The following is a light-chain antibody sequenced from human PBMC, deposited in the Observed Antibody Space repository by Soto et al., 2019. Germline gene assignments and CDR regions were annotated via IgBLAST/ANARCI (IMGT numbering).Light chain of an antibody. Sequence: EIVLTQSPGTLSLSPGERATLSCRASQSVSATYLAWYQQKPGQAPRLLIYGASNRATGIPDRFTGSGSGTDFTLTISRLEPEEFAVYFCQQYVSSPMYTFGQGTKREIK. CDR3: QQYVSSPMYT. V-gene: IGKV3-20*01. J-gene: IGKJ2*01. CDR2: GAS. CDR1: QSVSATY.